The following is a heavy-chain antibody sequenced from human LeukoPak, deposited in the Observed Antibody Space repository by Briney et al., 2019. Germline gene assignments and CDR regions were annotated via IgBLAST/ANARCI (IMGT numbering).Heavy chain of an antibody. D-gene: IGHD6-6*01. CDR3: ARDPYFPIAARYYFDY. J-gene: IGHJ4*02. V-gene: IGHV3-21*01. CDR1: GFTFSSYS. Sequence: GGSLRLSCAASGFTFSSYSMNWVRQAPGKGLEWVSSISSSSSYIYYADSVKGRFTISRDNAKNSLYLQMNSLRAEDTAVYYCARDPYFPIAARYYFDYWGQGTLVTVSS. CDR2: ISSSSSYI.